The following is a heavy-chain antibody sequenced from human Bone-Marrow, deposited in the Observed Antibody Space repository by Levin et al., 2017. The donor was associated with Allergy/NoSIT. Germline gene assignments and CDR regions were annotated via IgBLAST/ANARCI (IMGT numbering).Heavy chain of an antibody. V-gene: IGHV3-48*04. CDR2: ISSSSSTI. CDR1: GFTFSSYS. J-gene: IGHJ4*02. D-gene: IGHD3-3*01. Sequence: PGGSLRLSCAASGFTFSSYSMNWVRQAPGKGLEWVSYISSSSSTIYYADSVKGRFTISRDNAKNSLYLQMNSLRAEDTAVYYCAREGYYDFWSGYYGVDYWGQGTLVTVSS. CDR3: AREGYYDFWSGYYGVDY.